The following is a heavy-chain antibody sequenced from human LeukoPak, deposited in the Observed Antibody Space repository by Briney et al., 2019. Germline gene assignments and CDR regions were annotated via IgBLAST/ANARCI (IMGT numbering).Heavy chain of an antibody. CDR2: FDPEDGET. CDR3: ATGSGIAVSLRSYWFDP. D-gene: IGHD6-19*01. Sequence: ASVKVSCKVSGYTLTELSMHWVRQAPGKGLEWTGGFDPEDGETIYAQKFQGRVTMTEDTSTDTAYMELSSLRSEDTAVYYCATGSGIAVSLRSYWFDPWGQGTLVTVSS. J-gene: IGHJ5*02. V-gene: IGHV1-24*01. CDR1: GYTLTELS.